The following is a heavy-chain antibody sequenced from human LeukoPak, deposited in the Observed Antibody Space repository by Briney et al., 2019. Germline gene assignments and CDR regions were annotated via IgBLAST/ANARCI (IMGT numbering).Heavy chain of an antibody. CDR2: IKDDGSDT. CDR1: GLNFGKAW. V-gene: IGHV3-7*01. Sequence: GGSLRLSCAASGLNFGKAWMTWVRQAPGRGLEWVANIKDDGSDTYYVDSVKGRFTISRDNAKNSLYLQMNSLRAEDTAGYYGTNWGDTWGFDFGGQGILSASP. D-gene: IGHD7-27*01. CDR3: TNWGDTWGFDF. J-gene: IGHJ4*02.